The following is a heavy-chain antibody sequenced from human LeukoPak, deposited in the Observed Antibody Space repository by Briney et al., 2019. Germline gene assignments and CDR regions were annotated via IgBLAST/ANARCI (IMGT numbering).Heavy chain of an antibody. CDR2: IVVGSGNT. V-gene: IGHV1-58*01. Sequence: ASVKVSCKASGFTFTSSAVQWVRQARGQRLEWIGWIVVGSGNTNYAQKFQERVTITRGMSTSTAYMELSSLRSEDTAVYYCAAESQLLWLGVFDYWGQGTLVSVSS. D-gene: IGHD3-10*01. CDR3: AAESQLLWLGVFDY. CDR1: GFTFTSSA. J-gene: IGHJ4*02.